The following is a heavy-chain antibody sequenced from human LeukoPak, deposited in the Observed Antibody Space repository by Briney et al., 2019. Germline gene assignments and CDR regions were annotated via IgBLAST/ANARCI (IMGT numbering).Heavy chain of an antibody. J-gene: IGHJ4*02. D-gene: IGHD5-18*01. CDR1: GFTFSSYA. Sequence: GGSLRLSCAASGFTFSSYAMSWVRQAPGKGLEGVSAISGSGGSTYYADSVKGRFTISRDNSKNTLYLQMNSLRAEDTAEYYCANSRTCIQLWPYFDYWGQGTLVTVSS. CDR2: ISGSGGST. CDR3: ANSRTCIQLWPYFDY. V-gene: IGHV3-23*01.